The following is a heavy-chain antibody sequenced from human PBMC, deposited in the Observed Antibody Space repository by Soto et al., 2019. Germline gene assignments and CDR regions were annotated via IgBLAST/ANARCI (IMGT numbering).Heavy chain of an antibody. Sequence: QVQLVESGGGVVQPGRSLRLSCAVSGFSFNSYTLHWVRQAPGKGLEWVAVISYDGSNKYYADSVKGRFTISRDTSKSTLYLQMNSLRAEDTALYYCARVTGDRFDYWGQGTLVTVSS. CDR3: ARVTGDRFDY. J-gene: IGHJ4*02. CDR1: GFSFNSYT. CDR2: ISYDGSNK. V-gene: IGHV3-30-3*01. D-gene: IGHD2-21*02.